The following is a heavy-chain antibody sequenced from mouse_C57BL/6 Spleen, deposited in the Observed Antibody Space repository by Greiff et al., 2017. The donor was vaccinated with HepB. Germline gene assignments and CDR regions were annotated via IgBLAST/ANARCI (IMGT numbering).Heavy chain of an antibody. CDR3: AREDHVRWYFDV. CDR2: ISYDGSN. V-gene: IGHV3-6*01. Sequence: EVKLVESGPGLVKPSQSLSLTCSVTGYSITSGYYWNWIRQFPGNKLEWMGYISYDGSNNYNPSLKNRISITRDTSKNQFFLKLNSVTTEDTATYYCAREDHVRWYFDVWGTGTTVTVSS. J-gene: IGHJ1*03. CDR1: GYSITSGYY.